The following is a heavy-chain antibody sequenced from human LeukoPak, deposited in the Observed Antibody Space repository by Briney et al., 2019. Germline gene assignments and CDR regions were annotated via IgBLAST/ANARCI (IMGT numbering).Heavy chain of an antibody. J-gene: IGHJ3*02. V-gene: IGHV4-30-2*01. CDR1: GASISSGVYS. CDR3: ARVLDDAFDI. Sequence: SETVSLTCAVPGASISSGVYSWSWVRQTPGKGLEWIGYIFQSGSTYFNPSLESRVTISIDRSKTQFSLKLSSVTAADTAVYYCARVLDDAFDIWGQGTLVTVSS. CDR2: IFQSGST.